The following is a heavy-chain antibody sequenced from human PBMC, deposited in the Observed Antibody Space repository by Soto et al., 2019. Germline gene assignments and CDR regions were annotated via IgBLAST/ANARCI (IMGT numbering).Heavy chain of an antibody. J-gene: IGHJ6*02. CDR1: GYTFTSYD. Sequence: ASVKVSCKASGYTFTSYDINWVRQATGQGLEWMGWMNPNSGNTGYAQKFQGRVTMTRNTSISTAYMELSSLRSEDTAVYYCARAYGSGSYHPYYYGMDVWGQGTTVTVSS. CDR2: MNPNSGNT. V-gene: IGHV1-8*01. D-gene: IGHD3-10*01. CDR3: ARAYGSGSYHPYYYGMDV.